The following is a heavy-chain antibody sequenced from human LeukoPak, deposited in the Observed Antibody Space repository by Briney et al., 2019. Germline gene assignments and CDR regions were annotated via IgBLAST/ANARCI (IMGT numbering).Heavy chain of an antibody. CDR3: VRRGDASSGWGDHDF. Sequence: GGSLRLSCAASGFTFNRNAISWVRQAPGKGLEWVSTIGGSGDKTFYADSVKGRFTTSRDNSKNMVHLQMNSLTGEDTALYYCVRRGDASSGWGDHDFWGQGALVTVSS. CDR1: GFTFNRNA. D-gene: IGHD6-19*01. J-gene: IGHJ4*02. CDR2: IGGSGDKT. V-gene: IGHV3-23*01.